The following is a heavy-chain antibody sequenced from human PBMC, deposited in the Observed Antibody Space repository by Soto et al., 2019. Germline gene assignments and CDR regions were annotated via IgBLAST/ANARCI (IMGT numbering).Heavy chain of an antibody. CDR2: ISVSGSST. D-gene: IGHD3-22*01. V-gene: IGHV3-23*01. CDR1: EFTFTNYA. CDR3: AKEIGDASSDYYYFYYAMDV. Sequence: EVQVLESGGGLVQPGGSLRLSCTASEFTFTNYAMSWVRQAPGKGLEWVSAISVSGSSTYYADSVKGRFTISRDNSKNTQYLQMNSVRADDTALYYCAKEIGDASSDYYYFYYAMDVWGQGTTVTVSS. J-gene: IGHJ6*02.